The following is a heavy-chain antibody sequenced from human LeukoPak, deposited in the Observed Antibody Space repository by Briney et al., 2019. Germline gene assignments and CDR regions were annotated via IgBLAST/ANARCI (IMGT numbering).Heavy chain of an antibody. CDR2: IFFDGDMS. Sequence: GGSLRLSCTASGFTFSNYAMHWVRQAPGRGLEWVAVIFFDGDMSYYADSVKGRFTISRDNSMNTLYLRMNSLRPDDTAVYYCARDPRGPTGYDSSGRDTFDYWGQGTLVTVSS. CDR1: GFTFSNYA. V-gene: IGHV3-30*04. CDR3: ARDPRGPTGYDSSGRDTFDY. J-gene: IGHJ4*02. D-gene: IGHD3-22*01.